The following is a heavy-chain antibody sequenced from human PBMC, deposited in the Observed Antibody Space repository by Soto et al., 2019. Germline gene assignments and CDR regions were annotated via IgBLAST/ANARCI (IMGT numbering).Heavy chain of an antibody. D-gene: IGHD6-13*01. V-gene: IGHV1-69*01. CDR3: ARARIAAAGMNAFDI. J-gene: IGHJ3*02. CDR1: GGTFSSYA. CDR2: IIPIFGTA. Sequence: QVQLVQSGAEVKKPGSSVKVSCKASGGTFSSYAISWVRQAPGQGLEWMGGIIPIFGTANYAQKFQGRVKITADESTSTPYMELRSLRSEDTAVYYCARARIAAAGMNAFDIWGQGTMVTVSS.